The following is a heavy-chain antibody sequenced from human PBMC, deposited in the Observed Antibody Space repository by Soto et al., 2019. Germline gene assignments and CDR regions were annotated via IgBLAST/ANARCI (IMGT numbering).Heavy chain of an antibody. J-gene: IGHJ5*02. Sequence: QVQLVQSGAEVRMPGSSVKVSCKASGVTFSTYPINWVRQAPGQGLEWRGGISPLFGTTNYAQKFKGLVTITADEATSTAYMELSSLRAEDAAVYYCARGATHGSSWYFWFDPWGQGTLVTVSS. D-gene: IGHD6-13*01. V-gene: IGHV1-69*01. CDR2: ISPLFGTT. CDR1: GVTFSTYP. CDR3: ARGATHGSSWYFWFDP.